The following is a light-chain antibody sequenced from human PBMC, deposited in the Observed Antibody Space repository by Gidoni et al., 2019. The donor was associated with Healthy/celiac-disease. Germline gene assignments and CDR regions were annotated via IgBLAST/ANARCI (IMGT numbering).Light chain of an antibody. CDR1: QSISSY. CDR3: QQSYSTPYT. V-gene: IGKV1-39*01. J-gene: IGKJ2*01. CDR2: AAS. Sequence: TQMTQSPSSLSASVGDRVTITCRASQSISSYLNWYQQKPGKAPKLLIYAASSLQSGVTSRFSGSGSGTDFTLTISSLQPEDFATYYCQQSYSTPYTLGQGTKLEIK.